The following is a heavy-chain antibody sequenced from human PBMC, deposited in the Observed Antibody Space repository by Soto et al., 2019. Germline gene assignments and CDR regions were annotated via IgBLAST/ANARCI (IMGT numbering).Heavy chain of an antibody. J-gene: IGHJ4*02. Sequence: QVQLVQSGAEVKKPGASVKVSCKASGYTFTSYGISWVRQAPGQGLEWMGWISNYNGDTNYAQKLQGRVTMTTDTSTSTAYMELRSLKSVDTAVYYCTRWGQLFAGNYFDYWGQGTLVTVSS. CDR1: GYTFTSYG. D-gene: IGHD3-10*02. CDR3: TRWGQLFAGNYFDY. V-gene: IGHV1-18*01. CDR2: ISNYNGDT.